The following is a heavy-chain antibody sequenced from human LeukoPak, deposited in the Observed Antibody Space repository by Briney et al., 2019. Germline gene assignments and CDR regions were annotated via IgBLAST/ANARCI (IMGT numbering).Heavy chain of an antibody. CDR2: IYYSGST. J-gene: IGHJ4*02. CDR3: ARVSRYCSSTSRFLPDY. D-gene: IGHD2-2*01. V-gene: IGHV4-59*12. Sequence: SETLSLTCTVSGGSISSYYWSWIRQPPGKGLEWIGYIYYSGSTNYNPSLKSRVTISVDTSKNQFSLKLSSVTAADTAVYYCARVSRYCSSTSRFLPDYWGQGTLVTVSS. CDR1: GGSISSYY.